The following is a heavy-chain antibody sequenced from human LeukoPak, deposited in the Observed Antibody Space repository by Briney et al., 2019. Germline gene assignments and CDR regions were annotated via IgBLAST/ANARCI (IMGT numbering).Heavy chain of an antibody. J-gene: IGHJ4*02. CDR1: GGSISSSNW. CDR3: AKDQGYYYDSSGYPDY. D-gene: IGHD3-22*01. Sequence: SGTLSLTCAVSGGSISSSNWWSWVRQPPGKGLERIGEIYHSGSTNYNPSLKSRVTISVDKSKNQFSLKLSSVTAADTAVYYCAKDQGYYYDSSGYPDYWGQGTLVTVSS. CDR2: IYHSGST. V-gene: IGHV4-4*02.